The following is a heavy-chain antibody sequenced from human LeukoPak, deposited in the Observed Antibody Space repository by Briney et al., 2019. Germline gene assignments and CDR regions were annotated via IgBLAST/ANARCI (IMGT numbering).Heavy chain of an antibody. CDR3: ASYSSGWSAFDAFDI. Sequence: SETLSLTGAVSGDSISNSNWWTWIRQPPGKGLEGIGYIYYSGSTNYNPSLKSRVTISVDTSKNQFSLKLSSVTAADTAVYYCASYSSGWSAFDAFDIWGQGTMVIVSS. CDR2: IYYSGST. D-gene: IGHD6-13*01. J-gene: IGHJ3*02. V-gene: IGHV4-4*02. CDR1: GDSISNSNW.